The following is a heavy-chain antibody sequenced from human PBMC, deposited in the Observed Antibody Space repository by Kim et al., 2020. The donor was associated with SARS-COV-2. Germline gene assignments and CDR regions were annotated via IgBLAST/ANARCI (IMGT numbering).Heavy chain of an antibody. CDR3: AKVYSYGLNNFDY. Sequence: GGSLRLSCAASGFTFSSYAMSWVRQAPGKGLEWVSVIYSGGSSTYYADSVKGRFTISRDNSKNTLYLQMNSLRAEDTAVYYCAKVYSYGLNNFDYWGQGTLVTVSS. D-gene: IGHD5-18*01. CDR2: IYSGGSST. CDR1: GFTFSSYA. J-gene: IGHJ4*02. V-gene: IGHV3-23*03.